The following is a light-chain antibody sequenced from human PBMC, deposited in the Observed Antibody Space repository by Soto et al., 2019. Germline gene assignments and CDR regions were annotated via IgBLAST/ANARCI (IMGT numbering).Light chain of an antibody. V-gene: IGKV3-15*01. CDR3: QQYNNWPPPIT. J-gene: IGKJ5*01. CDR2: GAS. Sequence: EIVLTQSPGTLSLSPGERATLSCRASQSVSSSYLAWYQQKPGQAPRLLIYGASTRATGIPARFSGSGSGTEFTLTISSLQSEDFAVYYCQQYNNWPPPITFGQGTRLENK. CDR1: QSVSSSY.